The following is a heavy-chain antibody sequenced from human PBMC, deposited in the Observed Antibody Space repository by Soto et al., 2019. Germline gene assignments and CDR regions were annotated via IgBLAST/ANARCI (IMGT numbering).Heavy chain of an antibody. CDR2: TYYRSQWYT. V-gene: IGHV6-1*01. D-gene: IGHD1-1*01. CDR3: GRGWNYIDF. CDR1: GDSVSSTSAT. Sequence: SQTLSLTGVISGDSVSSTSATWIWFRQSPSRGLECLGRTYYRSQWYTNYTISVRSRITISADTSKNQFSLQLNSVTLEDTAVYYCGRGWNYIDFWGQGTPVTVSS. J-gene: IGHJ4*02.